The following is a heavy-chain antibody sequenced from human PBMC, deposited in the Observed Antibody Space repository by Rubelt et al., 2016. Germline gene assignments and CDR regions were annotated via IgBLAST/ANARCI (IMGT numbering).Heavy chain of an antibody. CDR3: ARAVSYYDSSGYGYYYYMDV. CDR1: GGSISSSSYY. D-gene: IGHD3-22*01. V-gene: IGHV4-39*07. J-gene: IGHJ6*03. Sequence: QLQLQESGPGLVKPSETLPLTCTVSGGSISSSSYYWGWIRQPPGKGLEWIGSIYYSGSTYYNPSLKGRVTISVATSKNQFSLKLSSVTAADTAVYYCARAVSYYDSSGYGYYYYMDVWGKGTTVTVSS. CDR2: IYYSGST.